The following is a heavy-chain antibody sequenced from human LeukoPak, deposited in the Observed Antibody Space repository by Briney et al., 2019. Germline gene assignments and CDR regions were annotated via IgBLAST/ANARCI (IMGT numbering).Heavy chain of an antibody. CDR1: GFTFSSYW. J-gene: IGHJ4*02. CDR3: ARGYYDFWSGYYSGDPFDY. CDR2: IKQDGSEK. Sequence: GGSLRLSCAASGFTFSSYWMSWVRQAPGKGLEWVANIKQDGSEKYYVDSVKGRFTISRDNAKNSLYLQMNSLRAEDTAVYYCARGYYDFWSGYYSGDPFDYWGQGTLVTVFS. V-gene: IGHV3-7*04. D-gene: IGHD3-3*01.